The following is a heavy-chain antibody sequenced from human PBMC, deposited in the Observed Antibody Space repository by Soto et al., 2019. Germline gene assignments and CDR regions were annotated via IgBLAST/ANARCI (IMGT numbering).Heavy chain of an antibody. CDR2: IWYDGSNK. D-gene: IGHD6-13*01. V-gene: IGHV3-33*01. CDR3: ARDPYSSSWYFSGMDV. Sequence: QVQLVESGGGVVQPGRSLRLSCAASRFTFSSYGMHWVRQAPGKGLEWVAVIWYDGSNKYYADSVKGRFTISRDNSKNTLYLQMNSLRAEDTAVYYCARDPYSSSWYFSGMDVWGQGTTVTVSS. CDR1: RFTFSSYG. J-gene: IGHJ6*02.